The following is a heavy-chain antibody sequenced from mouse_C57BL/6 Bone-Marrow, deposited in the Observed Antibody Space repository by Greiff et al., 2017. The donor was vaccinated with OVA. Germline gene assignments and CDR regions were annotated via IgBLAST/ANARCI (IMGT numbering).Heavy chain of an antibody. CDR2: INPNNGGT. CDR3: ASRYYSNYYFDY. Sequence: VQLKESGPELVKPGASVKMSCKASGYTFTDYNMHWVKQSHGKSLEWIGYINPNNGGTSYNQKFKGKATLTVNKSSSTAYMELRSLTSEDSAVYYCASRYYSNYYFDYWGQGTTLTVSS. J-gene: IGHJ2*01. CDR1: GYTFTDYN. V-gene: IGHV1-22*01. D-gene: IGHD2-5*01.